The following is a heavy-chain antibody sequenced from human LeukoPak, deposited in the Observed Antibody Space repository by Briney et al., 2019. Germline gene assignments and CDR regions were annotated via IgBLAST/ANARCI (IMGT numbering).Heavy chain of an antibody. V-gene: IGHV1-2*02. CDR2: INPNSGGT. D-gene: IGHD2-15*01. Sequence: ASVKVSCKASGYTFTGYYMHWVRQAPGQGLEWMGWINPNSGGTNYAHKFQDRVTMTRDTSISTAYMDLSSLRSDDTAVYYCARGYCSGGSCYSDYFDYWGQGILVTVSS. CDR3: ARGYCSGGSCYSDYFDY. J-gene: IGHJ4*02. CDR1: GYTFTGYY.